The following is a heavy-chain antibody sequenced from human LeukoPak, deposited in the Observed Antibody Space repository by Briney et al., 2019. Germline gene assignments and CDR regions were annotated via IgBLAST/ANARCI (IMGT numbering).Heavy chain of an antibody. Sequence: GGSLRLSCAASGFTFSSYDMHWVRQAPGKGLEWVALISYDGSDKYYGDSVKGRFTISRDNSKNTLYLQMNSLRAEDTAVYYCAKDRRSRTYSSSSFGYCFDYWGQGTLVTVSS. J-gene: IGHJ4*02. CDR1: GFTFSSYD. D-gene: IGHD6-6*01. CDR3: AKDRRSRTYSSSSFGYCFDY. V-gene: IGHV3-30*18. CDR2: ISYDGSDK.